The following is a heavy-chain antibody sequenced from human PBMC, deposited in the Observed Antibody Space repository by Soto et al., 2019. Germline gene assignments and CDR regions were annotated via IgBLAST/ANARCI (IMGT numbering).Heavy chain of an antibody. CDR2: FDPEDGET. CDR3: ATSLGVLRFFVWLPPTY. J-gene: IGHJ4*02. CDR1: GYTLTELS. Sequence: ASVKVSCKVSGYTLTELSMHWVRQAPGKGLEWMGGFDPEDGETIYAQKFQGRVTMTEDTSTDTAYMELSSLRSEHTAVYYCATSLGVLRFFVWLPPTYWGQGTLVTVSS. V-gene: IGHV1-24*01. D-gene: IGHD3-3*01.